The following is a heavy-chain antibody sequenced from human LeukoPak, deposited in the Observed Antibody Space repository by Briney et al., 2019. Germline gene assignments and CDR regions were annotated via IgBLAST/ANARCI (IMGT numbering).Heavy chain of an antibody. CDR1: GYTFTSYD. J-gene: IGHJ6*02. V-gene: IGHV1-8*01. CDR3: ARHPPYYGMDV. CDR2: MNPNSGNT. Sequence: ASVKVSCKTSGYTFTSYDINWVRQAPGQGLEWMGWMNPNSGNTGYAQKFQGRVTMTRNTSISTAYMELSSLRSEDTAVYYCARHPPYYGMDVWGQGTTVTASS.